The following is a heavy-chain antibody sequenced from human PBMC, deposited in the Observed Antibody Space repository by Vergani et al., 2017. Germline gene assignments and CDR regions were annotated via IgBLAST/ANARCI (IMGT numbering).Heavy chain of an antibody. D-gene: IGHD2-2*01. CDR3: ARVPINDFLFDY. J-gene: IGHJ4*02. CDR1: GFTVSSNY. V-gene: IGHV3-53*02. CDR2: IYRGGST. Sequence: EVQLVETGGGLIQPGGSLRLSCAASGFTVSSNYMSWVRQAPGKGLEWVSVIYRGGSTYYADSVKGRFTISRDNSKNTLYLQMNSLRAEDTAVYYCARVPINDFLFDYWGQGTLVTVSS.